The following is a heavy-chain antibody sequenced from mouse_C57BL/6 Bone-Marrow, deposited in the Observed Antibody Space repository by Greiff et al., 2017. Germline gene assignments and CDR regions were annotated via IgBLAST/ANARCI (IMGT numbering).Heavy chain of an antibody. D-gene: IGHD4-1*01. CDR1: GYAFTNYL. CDR2: INPGSGGT. Sequence: QVQLKQSGAELVRPGTSVKVSCKASGYAFTNYLIEWVKQRPGQGLEWIGVINPGSGGTNYNEKFKGKATLTADKSSSTAYMQLSSLTSEVSAVYFCARAALTVFDYWGQGTTLTVSS. CDR3: ARAALTVFDY. J-gene: IGHJ2*01. V-gene: IGHV1-54*01.